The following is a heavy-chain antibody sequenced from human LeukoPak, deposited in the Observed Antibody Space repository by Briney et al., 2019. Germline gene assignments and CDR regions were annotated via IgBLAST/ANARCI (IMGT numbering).Heavy chain of an antibody. Sequence: SETLSLTCTVSGYSISSGYYWGWIRQPPGKGLEWIGSIYHSGSTYYNPSLKSRVPISVDTSKNQFSLKLSSVTAADTAVYYCARVGVYYDSSGYYYVPGNWFDPWGQGTLVTVSS. V-gene: IGHV4-38-2*02. J-gene: IGHJ5*02. D-gene: IGHD3-22*01. CDR1: GYSISSGYY. CDR2: IYHSGST. CDR3: ARVGVYYDSSGYYYVPGNWFDP.